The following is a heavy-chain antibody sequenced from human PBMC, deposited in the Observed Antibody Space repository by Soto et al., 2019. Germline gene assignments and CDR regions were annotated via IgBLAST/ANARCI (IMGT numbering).Heavy chain of an antibody. CDR2: ITDSGYI. Sequence: PGGSLRLSCAASGFSFSRYTLTWVRQAPGKGLEWVSSITDSGYIYYANSVKGPFTISRDNAKNSLYLQMNSLRADDTAVYYCASQELQPPPYYFDSWGQGTLVTVSS. CDR1: GFSFSRYT. V-gene: IGHV3-21*01. CDR3: ASQELQPPPYYFDS. J-gene: IGHJ4*02. D-gene: IGHD1-1*01.